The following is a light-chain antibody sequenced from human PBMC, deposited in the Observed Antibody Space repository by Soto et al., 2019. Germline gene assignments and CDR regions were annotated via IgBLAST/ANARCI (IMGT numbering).Light chain of an antibody. Sequence: QSALTQPASVSGSPGQSITISCTGTSSDVGSYNLVSWYQQHPGKAPKLMIYGVSKRPSGVSNRFSGSKSGNTASLTISGLQAEDEADYYCCSYAGSFWVFGGGTKVTVL. CDR3: CSYAGSFWV. V-gene: IGLV2-23*02. CDR1: SSDVGSYNL. J-gene: IGLJ3*02. CDR2: GVS.